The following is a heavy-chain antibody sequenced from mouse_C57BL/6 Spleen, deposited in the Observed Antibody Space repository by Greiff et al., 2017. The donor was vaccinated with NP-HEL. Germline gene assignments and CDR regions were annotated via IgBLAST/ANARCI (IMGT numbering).Heavy chain of an antibody. V-gene: IGHV5-16*01. Sequence: EVKLVESEGGLVQPGSSMKLSCTASGFTFSDYYMAWVRQVPEKGLEWVANINYDGSSTYYLDSLKSRFIISRDNAKNILYLQMSSLKSEDTATYYCARAILSAMDYWGQGTSVTVSS. J-gene: IGHJ4*01. D-gene: IGHD3-2*02. CDR1: GFTFSDYY. CDR2: INYDGSST. CDR3: ARAILSAMDY.